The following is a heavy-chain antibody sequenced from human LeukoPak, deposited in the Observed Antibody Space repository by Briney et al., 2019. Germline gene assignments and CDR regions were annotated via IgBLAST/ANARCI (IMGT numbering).Heavy chain of an antibody. Sequence: GGSLRLSCAASGFTFSSYAMSWGRQAPGKGLEWVAAIRAGGGSKYYADSVKGRFTISRDNSKNTLYLQMNSLRAEDTAVYYCARVISGWYNYCYYMDVWGKGTTVTISS. CDR1: GFTFSSYA. J-gene: IGHJ6*03. D-gene: IGHD6-19*01. CDR2: IRAGGGSK. CDR3: ARVISGWYNYCYYMDV. V-gene: IGHV3-23*01.